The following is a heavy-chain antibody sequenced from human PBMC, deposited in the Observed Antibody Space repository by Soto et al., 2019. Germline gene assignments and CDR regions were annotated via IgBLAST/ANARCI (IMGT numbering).Heavy chain of an antibody. Sequence: GESLKISCKGSGYSFTSYWIGGVRQMPGKGLEWMGIIYHGDSKTSYSPSFQGQGTISADTAISTAYLQWSSLKASDTAMYYCAREGYCSSTACYTVDYWGQGTLVTVSS. D-gene: IGHD2-2*02. CDR3: AREGYCSSTACYTVDY. CDR1: GYSFTSYW. V-gene: IGHV5-51*01. CDR2: IYHGDSKT. J-gene: IGHJ4*02.